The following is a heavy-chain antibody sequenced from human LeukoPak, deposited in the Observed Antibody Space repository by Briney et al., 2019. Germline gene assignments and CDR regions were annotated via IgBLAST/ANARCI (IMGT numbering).Heavy chain of an antibody. Sequence: GGSLRLSCAASGFTFSSYAMSWVRQAPGKGLEWVSAISGSSGSTHDADSVKGRFTISRDNSKNTLYLQMTSLRADDTAVYSCAKAHASYAGMAKYYFDYWGQGTLVTVSS. D-gene: IGHD5-18*01. CDR3: AKAHASYAGMAKYYFDY. CDR2: ISGSSGST. CDR1: GFTFSSYA. V-gene: IGHV3-23*01. J-gene: IGHJ4*02.